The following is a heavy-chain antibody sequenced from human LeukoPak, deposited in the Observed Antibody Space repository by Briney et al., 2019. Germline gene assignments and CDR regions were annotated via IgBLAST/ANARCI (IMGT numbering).Heavy chain of an antibody. V-gene: IGHV4-59*01. CDR1: GGSISSYY. J-gene: IGHJ6*03. CDR2: IYYSGST. D-gene: IGHD6-13*01. Sequence: SETLSLTCTVSGGSISSYYWSWIRQPPGKGLEWIGYIYYSGSTNYNPSHKSRVTISVDTSKNQFSLKLSSVTAADTAVYYCARASSSWSLYYYYYYMDVWGKGTTVTVSS. CDR3: ARASSSWSLYYYYYYMDV.